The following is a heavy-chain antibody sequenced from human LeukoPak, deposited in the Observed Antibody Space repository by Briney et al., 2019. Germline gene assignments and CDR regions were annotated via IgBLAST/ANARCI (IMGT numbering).Heavy chain of an antibody. CDR3: AKGGKGFPLGLRFDS. CDR1: GGSISRGGDY. D-gene: IGHD2-21*01. V-gene: IGHV4-31*03. Sequence: KPSQTLSLTCTVSGGSISRGGDYWTWIRQHPGKGLEWIGNTYYGGNTYYNPSLKSRGTISIDTSKNQFSLKLTSVTAADTAVYYCAKGGKGFPLGLRFDSWGQGTLVSVSS. CDR2: TYYGGNT. J-gene: IGHJ4*02.